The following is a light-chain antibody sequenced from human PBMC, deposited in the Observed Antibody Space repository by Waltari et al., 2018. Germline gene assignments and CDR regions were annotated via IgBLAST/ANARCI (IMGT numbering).Light chain of an antibody. J-gene: IGKJ4*01. CDR2: DAS. CDR1: QGISNW. V-gene: IGKV1D-16*01. Sequence: DIQMTQSPSSLSASVGDRVTITCRASQGISNWLAWYQQKPGKAPKSLIYDASSLQSGVPSRFSGSRSGTRFTLTISSLQPEDSANYYCQQYNTYPLTFGGGTKVEIK. CDR3: QQYNTYPLT.